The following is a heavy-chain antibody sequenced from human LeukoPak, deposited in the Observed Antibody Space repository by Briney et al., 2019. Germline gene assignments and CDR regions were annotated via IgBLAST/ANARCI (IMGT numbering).Heavy chain of an antibody. CDR3: ARGDYGDLMYFQH. V-gene: IGHV1-18*01. CDR1: GYTFTSYD. CDR2: ISAYNGNT. J-gene: IGHJ1*01. Sequence: ASVKVSCKASGYTFTSYDINWVRQATGQGLEWMGWISAYNGNTNYAQKLQGRVTMTTDTSTSTAYMELRSLRSDDTAVYYCARGDYGDLMYFQHWGQGTLVTVSS. D-gene: IGHD4-17*01.